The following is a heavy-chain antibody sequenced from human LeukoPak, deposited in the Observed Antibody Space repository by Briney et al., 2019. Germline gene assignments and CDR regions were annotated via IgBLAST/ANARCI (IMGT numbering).Heavy chain of an antibody. Sequence: GASVKVSCKASGYTFTSYAMHWVRRAPGQRLEWMGWINAGNGDTKYSQKFQGRVTIARDTSASTAYMELSSPRSEDTAVYYCARDRGGTGDFDYWGQGTLVTVSS. D-gene: IGHD1-1*01. CDR1: GYTFTSYA. CDR3: ARDRGGTGDFDY. CDR2: INAGNGDT. V-gene: IGHV1-3*01. J-gene: IGHJ4*02.